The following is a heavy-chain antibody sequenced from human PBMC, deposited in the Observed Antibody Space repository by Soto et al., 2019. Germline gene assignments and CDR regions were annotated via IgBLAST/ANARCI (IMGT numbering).Heavy chain of an antibody. V-gene: IGHV1-46*01. D-gene: IGHD2-8*01. CDR1: GYTFTGYY. J-gene: IGHJ4*02. CDR3: ARASSHCTNGVCFDFDY. Sequence: ASVKVSCTASGYTFTGYYMHWVRLAPGQGLEWMGWINPNSGGSTSYAQKFQGRVTMTRDTSTSTVYMELSSLRSEDTAVYYCARASSHCTNGVCFDFDYWGQGTLVTVSS. CDR2: INPNSGGST.